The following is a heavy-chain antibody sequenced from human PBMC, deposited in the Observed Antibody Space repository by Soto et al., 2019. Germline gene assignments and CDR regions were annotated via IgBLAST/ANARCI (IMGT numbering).Heavy chain of an antibody. CDR3: ARDHGGGGLTLEY. D-gene: IGHD3-16*01. CDR1: GFIFSDYC. CDR2: ISNSGRIT. Sequence: QVHLEETGGGLVKPGGSLRLSCTASGFIFSDYCMSWIRQAAGKGLEWVSDISNSGRITHHADSVEGRFTISRDNAKDSLYLQMNSLSPEDSAIYYCARDHGGGGLTLEYWGQGTLVTVSS. V-gene: IGHV3-11*01. J-gene: IGHJ4*02.